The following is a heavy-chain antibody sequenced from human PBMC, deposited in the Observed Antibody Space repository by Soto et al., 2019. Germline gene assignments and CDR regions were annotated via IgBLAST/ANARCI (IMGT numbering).Heavy chain of an antibody. V-gene: IGHV4-59*08. CDR2: INHSGLT. CDR1: GGSITSHY. D-gene: IGHD3-10*01. CDR3: ARQGFGQLYGLVDV. J-gene: IGHJ6*02. Sequence: QVQLQESGPGLVKPSETLSLTCSVSGGSITSHYCSWFRQPPGKGLEWIGYINHSGLTSYNPSLKSRVTMSVDTSKNHFSLKVNSVTAADTALYYCARQGFGQLYGLVDVWGPGTTVTVSS.